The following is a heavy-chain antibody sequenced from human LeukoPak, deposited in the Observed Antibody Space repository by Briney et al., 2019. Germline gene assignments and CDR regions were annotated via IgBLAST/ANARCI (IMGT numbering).Heavy chain of an antibody. CDR3: ARGHCGMDV. CDR2: IKGDGSET. Sequence: GGSLRLSCAASGFTLSVHWMTWVRQAPGKVMEWVANIKGDGSETYYVDSVKGRFTISRDNAKNSVSLQMNSLRAEDTAVYYCARGHCGMDVWGQGTTVAVSS. CDR1: GFTLSVHW. J-gene: IGHJ6*02. V-gene: IGHV3-7*03.